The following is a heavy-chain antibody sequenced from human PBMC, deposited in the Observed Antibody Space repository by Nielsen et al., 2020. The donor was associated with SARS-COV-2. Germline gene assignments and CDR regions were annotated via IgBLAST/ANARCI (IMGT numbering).Heavy chain of an antibody. D-gene: IGHD6-19*01. V-gene: IGHV3-11*03. CDR2: ISSSSSYT. CDR1: GFTFSDYY. J-gene: IGHJ5*02. Sequence: GGSLRLSCAASGFTFSDYYMSWIRQAPGKELEWVSYISSSSSYTNYADSVKGRFTISRDNAKNSLYLQMNSLRAEDTAVYYCAGAGIAVAEWFDPWGQGTLVTVSS. CDR3: AGAGIAVAEWFDP.